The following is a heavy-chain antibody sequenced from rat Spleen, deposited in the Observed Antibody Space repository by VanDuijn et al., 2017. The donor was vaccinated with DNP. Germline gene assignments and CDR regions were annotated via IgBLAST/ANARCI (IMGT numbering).Heavy chain of an antibody. CDR1: GFNFNDNW. D-gene: IGHD1-3*01. J-gene: IGHJ3*01. V-gene: IGHV4-2*01. Sequence: EVKLVESGGGLVQPGRSLKLSCAASGFNFNDNWMGWVRQAPGKGLEWIGEINKESGTIIYSPSLKDKFAISRDNAQNTLYLQMDSLRSEDTATYYCATLWTLAYWGQGTLVTVSS. CDR3: ATLWTLAY. CDR2: INKESGTI.